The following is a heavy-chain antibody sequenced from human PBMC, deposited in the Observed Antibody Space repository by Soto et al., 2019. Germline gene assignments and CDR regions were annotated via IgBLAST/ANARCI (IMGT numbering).Heavy chain of an antibody. V-gene: IGHV3-7*03. D-gene: IGHD6-13*01. Sequence: PVGSLRLSCAASGFTFSSYWMSWVRQAPGKGLEWVANIKQDGSEKYYVDSVKGRFTISRDNAENSLYLQMNSLRAEDTAVYYCARDHAIAAAGTRYYYGMDVWGQGTTVTVSS. CDR2: IKQDGSEK. CDR3: ARDHAIAAAGTRYYYGMDV. J-gene: IGHJ6*02. CDR1: GFTFSSYW.